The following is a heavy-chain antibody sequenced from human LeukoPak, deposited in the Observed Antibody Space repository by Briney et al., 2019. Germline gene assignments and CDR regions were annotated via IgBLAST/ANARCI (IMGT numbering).Heavy chain of an antibody. Sequence: GESLKISCKGSGYSFNSYWIGWVRQMPGKGLEWMGIIYPGDSNTRYNPSFQGQATISADKSISTAYLQWSSLKASDTAMYYCAISLRYCSGGSCYRTGHWFDPWGQGTLVTVSS. J-gene: IGHJ5*02. CDR1: GYSFNSYW. CDR3: AISLRYCSGGSCYRTGHWFDP. D-gene: IGHD2-15*01. V-gene: IGHV5-51*01. CDR2: IYPGDSNT.